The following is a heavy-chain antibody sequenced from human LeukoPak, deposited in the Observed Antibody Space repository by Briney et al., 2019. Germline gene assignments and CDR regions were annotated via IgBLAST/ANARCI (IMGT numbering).Heavy chain of an antibody. V-gene: IGHV1-18*01. J-gene: IGHJ4*02. CDR3: ARGGSNWNYQYYFDH. CDR2: VSAYSGTT. Sequence: ASVKVSCKASGGTFSGYDMNWVRQAPGQGLEWMGWVSAYSGTTNYAQKFQGRVIMTTDTSTTTAYMELRGLRSDDTAVYYCARGGSNWNYQYYFDHWGQGTLVTVSS. D-gene: IGHD1-7*01. CDR1: GGTFSGYD.